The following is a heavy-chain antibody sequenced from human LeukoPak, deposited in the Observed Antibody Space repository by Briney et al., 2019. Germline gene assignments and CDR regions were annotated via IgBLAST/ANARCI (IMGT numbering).Heavy chain of an antibody. D-gene: IGHD2-21*02. J-gene: IGHJ4*02. Sequence: PSETLSLTCAAYGGSFSGYYWSWIRQPPGKGLEWIGEINHSGSANYNPSLKSRVTISVDTSKNQFSLKLSSVTAADTAVYYCATDACFGGDCYLPHHWGQGLLVAVSS. CDR2: INHSGSA. V-gene: IGHV4-34*01. CDR1: GGSFSGYY. CDR3: ATDACFGGDCYLPHH.